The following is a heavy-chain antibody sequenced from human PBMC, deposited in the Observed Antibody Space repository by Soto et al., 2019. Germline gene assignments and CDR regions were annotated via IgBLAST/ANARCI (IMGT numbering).Heavy chain of an antibody. CDR3: ARDSCSSTSCYAQS. Sequence: GGSLRLSCAASGFTFSSYGMHWVRQAPGKGLEWVAVIWYDGSNKYYADSVKGRFTISRDNSKNTLYLQMNSLRAEDTAVYYCARDSCSSTSCYAQSWGQGTLVTVSS. V-gene: IGHV3-33*01. D-gene: IGHD2-2*01. CDR1: GFTFSSYG. J-gene: IGHJ5*02. CDR2: IWYDGSNK.